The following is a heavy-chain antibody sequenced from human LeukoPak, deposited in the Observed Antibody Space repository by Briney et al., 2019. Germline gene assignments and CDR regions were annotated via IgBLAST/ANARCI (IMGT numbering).Heavy chain of an antibody. CDR1: GFTFSSYW. Sequence: GGSLRLSCAASGFTFSSYWMHWVRHAPGKGLVWVSRITSNGRSTIYADSVKGRFTISRDNARNTLYLQMNSLRAEDTAVYYCARANGDLWVDYWGQGTLVTVSS. CDR2: ITSNGRST. J-gene: IGHJ4*02. V-gene: IGHV3-74*01. CDR3: ARANGDLWVDY. D-gene: IGHD4-17*01.